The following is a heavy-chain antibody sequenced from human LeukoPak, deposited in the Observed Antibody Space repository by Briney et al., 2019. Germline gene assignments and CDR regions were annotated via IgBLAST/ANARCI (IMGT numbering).Heavy chain of an antibody. V-gene: IGHV4-39*07. CDR2: IYYSGST. D-gene: IGHD6-19*01. CDR1: GGSITSSSYY. Sequence: SETLSLTCTVSGGSITSSSYYWGWIRQPPGKGLEWIGSIYYSGSTHYSPSLKSRVTISVDTSKNQFSLKLSSVTAADTAVYYCARGSIPGIAVAGYDAFDIWGQGTMVTVSS. J-gene: IGHJ3*02. CDR3: ARGSIPGIAVAGYDAFDI.